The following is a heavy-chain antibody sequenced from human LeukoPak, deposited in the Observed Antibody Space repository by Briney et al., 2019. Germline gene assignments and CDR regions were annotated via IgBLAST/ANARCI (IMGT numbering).Heavy chain of an antibody. CDR2: MNPNSGYT. V-gene: IGHV1-8*01. CDR1: GYTLTQYV. CDR3: ALESGTNDY. J-gene: IGHJ4*02. D-gene: IGHD3-3*01. Sequence: ASVKVSCKCTGYTLTQYVLESLRPATGQGLEWMGWMNPNSGYTGYAQKFQGRVTITRDTSISTAYMELSSLRSEDTAVYYCALESGTNDYWGQGTLVTVSS.